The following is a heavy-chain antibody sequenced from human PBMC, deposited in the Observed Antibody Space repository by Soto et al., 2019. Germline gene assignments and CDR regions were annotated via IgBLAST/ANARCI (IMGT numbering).Heavy chain of an antibody. CDR2: INPNFGSA. Sequence: QVRVVQSGAEVRKPGSSVKVSCTASGDPSSYSAIGWLRQAPGQGLEWMGGINPNFGSAIYAQKFQGRTTITAHYMELNELRSEDTAIYFCATYYTAVAYFETWGQGTLVTVSS. D-gene: IGHD5-18*01. CDR1: GDPSSYSA. CDR3: ATYYTAVAYFET. V-gene: IGHV1-69*01. J-gene: IGHJ4*02.